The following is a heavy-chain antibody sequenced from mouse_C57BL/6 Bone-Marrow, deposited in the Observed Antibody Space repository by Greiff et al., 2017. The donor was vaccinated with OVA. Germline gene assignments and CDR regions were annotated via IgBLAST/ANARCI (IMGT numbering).Heavy chain of an antibody. D-gene: IGHD2-5*01. CDR1: GFSLTSYG. J-gene: IGHJ4*01. V-gene: IGHV2-2*01. Sequence: QVQLKQSGPGLVQPSQSLSITCTVSGFSLTSYGVHWVRQSPGKGLEWLGVIWSGGSTDYNAPFISSLGISKDNSTTHAVFKMSSLQADDTAIDYCAHAPSYSNWAMDDWGQGTTVTVSS. CDR3: AHAPSYSNWAMDD. CDR2: IWSGGST.